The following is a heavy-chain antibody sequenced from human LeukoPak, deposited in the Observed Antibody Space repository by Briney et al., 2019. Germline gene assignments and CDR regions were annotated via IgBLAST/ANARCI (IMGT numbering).Heavy chain of an antibody. J-gene: IGHJ4*02. V-gene: IGHV4-59*01. D-gene: IGHD4-23*01. CDR1: GGSISSYY. Sequence: SETLSLTCTVSGGSISSYYWSWIRQPPGKGLEWIGYICYSGSTNYNPSLKSRVTISVDTSKNQFSLKLSSVTAADTAVYYCARALDYGGNLIDYWGQGALVTVSS. CDR3: ARALDYGGNLIDY. CDR2: ICYSGST.